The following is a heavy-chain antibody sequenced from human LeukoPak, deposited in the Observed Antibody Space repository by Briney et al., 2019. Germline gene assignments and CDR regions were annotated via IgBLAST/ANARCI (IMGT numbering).Heavy chain of an antibody. J-gene: IGHJ4*02. V-gene: IGHV3-74*01. CDR3: ARNMELGPCFDY. Sequence: GGSLRLSCAASGFTFSSYWMHWVRQAPGKGLVWVSRINSDGINTSYADSVKGRFTISRDNAKNTLNLQMNSLRAEDTAVYYCARNMELGPCFDYWGQGTLVTVSS. CDR2: INSDGINT. CDR1: GFTFSSYW. D-gene: IGHD1-26*01.